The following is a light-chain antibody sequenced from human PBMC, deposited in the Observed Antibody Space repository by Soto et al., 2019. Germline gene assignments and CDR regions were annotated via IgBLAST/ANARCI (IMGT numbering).Light chain of an antibody. J-gene: IGKJ5*01. CDR2: GIS. Sequence: EIVLTQSPGSLSLSPGERATLSCRASQSVNSNYLAWYQQKPGQAPRLLIYGISKRATDIPDRFSGSGSGTEFTLTISSLQSEDFAVYFCQQYNNWPLAFGQGTRLEIK. CDR1: QSVNSN. V-gene: IGKV3D-15*01. CDR3: QQYNNWPLA.